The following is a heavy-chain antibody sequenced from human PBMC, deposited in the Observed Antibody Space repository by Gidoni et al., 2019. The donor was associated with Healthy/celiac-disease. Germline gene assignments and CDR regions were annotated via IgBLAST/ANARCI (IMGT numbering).Heavy chain of an antibody. V-gene: IGHV4-38-2*01. J-gene: IGHJ4*02. CDR2: IYHSGST. CDR1: GYSISSGYF. CDR3: ARGSHSSGYWY. D-gene: IGHD3-22*01. Sequence: QVQLQESGPGLVKPSETLSLTCAVSGYSISSGYFWGWIRQPPGKGLEWIGSIYHSGSTYYNPSLKSRVTISVDTSKNQFSLKLSSVTAADTAVYYCARGSHSSGYWYWGQGTLVTVSS.